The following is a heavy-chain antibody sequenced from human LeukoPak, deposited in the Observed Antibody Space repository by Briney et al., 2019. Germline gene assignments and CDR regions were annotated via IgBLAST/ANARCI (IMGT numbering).Heavy chain of an antibody. J-gene: IGHJ4*02. CDR2: ISSNGGST. CDR1: GFTFSSYA. Sequence: GGSLRLSCAASGFTFSSYAMHWVRQAPGEGLEYVSAISSNGGSTYYANSVKGRFTISRDNSKNTLYLQMNSLRAEDTAVYYCAKDWVAAAAHPLPEYWGQGTLVTVSS. V-gene: IGHV3-64*01. CDR3: AKDWVAAAAHPLPEY. D-gene: IGHD6-13*01.